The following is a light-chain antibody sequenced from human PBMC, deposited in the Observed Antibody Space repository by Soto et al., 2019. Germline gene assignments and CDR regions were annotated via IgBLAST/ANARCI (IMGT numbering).Light chain of an antibody. CDR1: SSDVVSYNL. J-gene: IGLJ3*02. V-gene: IGLV2-23*01. CDR2: EGS. Sequence: QSALTQPASVSGSPGQSITISCTGTSSDVVSYNLVSWYQQHPGKAPKLMIYEGSKRPSGVSKRCSGSKSGNTASLTISGLQAEDEADYYCCSYAGSSTGVFGGGTKVTVL. CDR3: CSYAGSSTGV.